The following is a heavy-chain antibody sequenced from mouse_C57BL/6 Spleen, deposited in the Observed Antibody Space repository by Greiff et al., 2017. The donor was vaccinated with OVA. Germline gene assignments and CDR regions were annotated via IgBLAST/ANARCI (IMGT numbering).Heavy chain of an antibody. V-gene: IGHV3-6*01. CDR3: ASSGYYGSTWFAY. J-gene: IGHJ3*01. D-gene: IGHD1-1*01. CDR2: ISYDGSN. Sequence: EVKLMESGPGLVKPSQSLSLTCSVTGYSITSGYYWNWIRQFPGNKLEWMGYISYDGSNNYNPSLKNRISITRDTSKNQFFLKLNSVTTEDTATYYCASSGYYGSTWFAYWGQGTLVTVSA. CDR1: GYSITSGYY.